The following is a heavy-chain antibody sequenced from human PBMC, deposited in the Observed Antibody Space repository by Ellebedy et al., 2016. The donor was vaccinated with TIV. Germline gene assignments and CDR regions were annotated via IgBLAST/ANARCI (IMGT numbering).Heavy chain of an antibody. D-gene: IGHD6-19*01. CDR2: IYYSGST. CDR3: ARGYSSGWYNWFDP. Sequence: MPSETLSLTCSVSGGSLLTYYWNWIRQPPGKGLEWIGYIYYSGSTNYNPSLKSRVTISVDTSKNQFTLKLSSVTAADTAVYYCARGYSSGWYNWFDPWGQGTLVTVSS. CDR1: GGSLLTYY. J-gene: IGHJ5*02. V-gene: IGHV4-59*01.